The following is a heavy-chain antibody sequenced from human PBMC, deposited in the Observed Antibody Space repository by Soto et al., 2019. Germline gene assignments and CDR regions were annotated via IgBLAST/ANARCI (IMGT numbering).Heavy chain of an antibody. J-gene: IGHJ4*02. Sequence: PELSMRLPWPPSPITLGRYAMSCVRQPPRNGLEWVPSISDSGASTYCSASVKGRFSISKDNTKGTLYLLMNGLSAEDTAPYFCAKGHGSGTYYNLSEYWGQGTLVTVSS. D-gene: IGHD3-10*01. V-gene: IGHV3-23*01. CDR2: ISDSGAST. CDR1: PITLGRYA. CDR3: AKGHGSGTYYNLSEY.